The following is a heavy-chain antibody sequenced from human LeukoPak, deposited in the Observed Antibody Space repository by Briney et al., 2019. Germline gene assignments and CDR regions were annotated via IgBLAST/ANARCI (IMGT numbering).Heavy chain of an antibody. D-gene: IGHD6-13*01. CDR3: ARLDAIAGLDY. J-gene: IGHJ4*02. Sequence: PRGSLRLSCSASGFTFSSYEMNWVRQAPGKGLEWVSYIGSSGRTKYYADSVRGRFTISRDNSKNSLYLQMDSLRAEDTAVYYCARLDAIAGLDYWGQGTLVTVSS. CDR1: GFTFSSYE. CDR2: IGSSGRTK. V-gene: IGHV3-48*03.